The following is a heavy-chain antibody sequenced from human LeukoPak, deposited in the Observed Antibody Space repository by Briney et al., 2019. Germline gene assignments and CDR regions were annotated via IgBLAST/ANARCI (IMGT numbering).Heavy chain of an antibody. J-gene: IGHJ4*02. V-gene: IGHV3-23*01. D-gene: IGHD6-19*01. CDR1: GFTFTRYA. CDR3: AKVSTGVAGLFDY. CDR2: VSDTGGTT. Sequence: PVGTLRLSCAVSGFTFTRYAMSWVRQAPGKAVEWVSSVSDTGGTTYYADSVRGRFTISRDNAKSRLYLDMNRVRAKDTAVYICAKVSTGVAGLFDYWGQGALVTVSS.